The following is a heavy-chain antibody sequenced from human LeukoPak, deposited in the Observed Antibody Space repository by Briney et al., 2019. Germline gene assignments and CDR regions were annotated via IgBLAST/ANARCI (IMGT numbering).Heavy chain of an antibody. V-gene: IGHV4-59*08. CDR1: GASITSYY. CDR2: VHNAGST. Sequence: SETLSLTCTVSGASITSYYRSWIRRPPGKGLEWIGYVHNAGSTNYNPSPKSRLTLSIHSSKTNFPLRLDPLTPAETAVYYCARLPPLAPAGTTYYHAMDVWGQGTTVTVSS. CDR3: ARLPPLAPAGTTYYHAMDV. J-gene: IGHJ6*02. D-gene: IGHD1-14*01.